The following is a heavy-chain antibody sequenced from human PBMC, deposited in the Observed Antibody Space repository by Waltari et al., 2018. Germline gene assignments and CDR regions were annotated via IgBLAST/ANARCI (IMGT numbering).Heavy chain of an antibody. CDR2: IKQDGSES. Sequence: EVQLVESGGGLVQPGGSLRLSCAAYGFRFTNYWMDWVRQAPGKGLEWVANIKQDGSESHHVDSVRGRFTISRDNAQNLLYLQMNSLRAEDTAVYYCSVSLNSWGQGTLVTVSS. CDR1: GFRFTNYW. J-gene: IGHJ4*02. CDR3: SVSLNS. V-gene: IGHV3-7*01.